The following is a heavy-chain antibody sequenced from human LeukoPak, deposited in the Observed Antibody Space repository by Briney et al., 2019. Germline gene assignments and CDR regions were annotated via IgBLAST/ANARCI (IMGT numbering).Heavy chain of an antibody. CDR3: AKGQQWLGKTFDY. CDR1: GFTVSSNY. D-gene: IGHD6-19*01. Sequence: GGSLRLSCAASGFTVSSNYMSWVRQAPGKGLEWVSVIYSGGSTYYADSVKGRFTISRDNSKNTLYLQMNSLRAEDTAVYYCAKGQQWLGKTFDYWGQGTLVTVSS. V-gene: IGHV3-53*01. CDR2: IYSGGST. J-gene: IGHJ4*02.